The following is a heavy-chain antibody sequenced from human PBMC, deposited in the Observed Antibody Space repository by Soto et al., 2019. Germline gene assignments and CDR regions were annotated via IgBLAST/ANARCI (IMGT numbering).Heavy chain of an antibody. D-gene: IGHD3-9*01. CDR3: ARRLRYFDWLSNYFDY. CDR2: IYYSGST. V-gene: IGHV4-39*01. CDR1: GGSISSSIYY. Sequence: LSLTCTVSGGSISSSIYYWGWIRQPPGKGLEWIGSIYYSGSTYYNPSLKSRVTISVDTSKNQFSLKLSSVTAADTAVYYCARRLRYFDWLSNYFDYWGQGTLVTVSS. J-gene: IGHJ4*02.